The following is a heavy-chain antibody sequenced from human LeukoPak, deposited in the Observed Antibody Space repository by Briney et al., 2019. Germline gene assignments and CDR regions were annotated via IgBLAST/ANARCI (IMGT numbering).Heavy chain of an antibody. Sequence: GGSLRLSCSASGITFSSHAMYWVRQAPGKGLEYVSGISSNGGSSFYADSVKGRFTISRDNSKNTLYLQMSSLRAEDTAVYYCVKITSVTGGDCWGQGTMVTVSS. CDR3: VKITSVTGGDC. D-gene: IGHD2-21*02. CDR2: ISSNGGSS. CDR1: GITFSSHA. J-gene: IGHJ3*01. V-gene: IGHV3-64D*09.